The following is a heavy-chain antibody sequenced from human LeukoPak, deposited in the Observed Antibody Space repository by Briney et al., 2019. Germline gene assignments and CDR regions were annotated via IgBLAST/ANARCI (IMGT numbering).Heavy chain of an antibody. CDR2: IRSKAYGGTT. CDR1: GFTFGDYA. J-gene: IGHJ6*02. V-gene: IGHV3-49*04. D-gene: IGHD1-26*01. CDR3: TRDWELDYYYYGMDV. Sequence: HPGRSLRLFCTASGFTFGDYAMSWVRQAPGKGLEWVGFIRSKAYGGTTEYAASVKGRFTISRDDSKSIAYLQMNSLKTEDTAVYYCTRDWELDYYYYGMDVWGQGTTVTVSS.